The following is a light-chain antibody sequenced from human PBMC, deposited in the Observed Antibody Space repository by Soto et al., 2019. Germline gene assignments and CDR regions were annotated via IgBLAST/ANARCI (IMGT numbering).Light chain of an antibody. J-gene: IGLJ2*01. CDR3: QSYDSRLSAVV. V-gene: IGLV1-40*01. Sequence: QSALTQPHSGAGAPGQRVTICFTGTSSNIGAGFDVNWYQQLPGTAPKLLIYDNSNRPSGVPDRFSGSKSGTSASLAITGLQAEDGTDYYCQSYDSRLSAVVFGGGTKVTVL. CDR2: DNS. CDR1: SSNIGAGFD.